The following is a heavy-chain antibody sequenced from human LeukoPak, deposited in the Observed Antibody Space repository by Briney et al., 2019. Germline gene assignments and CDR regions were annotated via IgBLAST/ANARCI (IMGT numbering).Heavy chain of an antibody. CDR2: IYYSGST. D-gene: IGHD2-8*01. V-gene: IGHV4-39*07. CDR1: GGSISSNSYY. Sequence: PSETLSLTCTVSGGSISSNSYYWGWIRQPPGKGLEWIGSIYYSGSTYYNPSLKSRVTISADTPKNQFSLKLSSVTAADTAVYYCAAMFVQHYFDFWGRGTLVTVSS. J-gene: IGHJ4*02. CDR3: AAMFVQHYFDF.